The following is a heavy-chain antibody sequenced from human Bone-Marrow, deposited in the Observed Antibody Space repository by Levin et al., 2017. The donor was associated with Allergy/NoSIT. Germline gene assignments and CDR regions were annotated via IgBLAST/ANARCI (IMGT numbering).Heavy chain of an antibody. CDR2: IGTAGDT. Sequence: ETLSLTCAASGFTFRTHDMHWVRQGTGKGLEWVSTIGTAGDTYYPDSVRGRFTISRENAKNSLYREMNGLSAGDTAVYYCARYNYEYNALDIWGQGTMVTVSS. V-gene: IGHV3-13*01. D-gene: IGHD5-18*01. CDR1: GFTFRTHD. CDR3: ARYNYEYNALDI. J-gene: IGHJ3*02.